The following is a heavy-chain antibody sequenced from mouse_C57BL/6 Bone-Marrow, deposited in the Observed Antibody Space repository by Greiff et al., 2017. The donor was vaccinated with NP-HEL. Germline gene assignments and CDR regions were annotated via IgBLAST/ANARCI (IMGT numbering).Heavy chain of an antibody. CDR1: GYTFTDYY. CDR3: AKQYGSSPWVAY. V-gene: IGHV1-77*01. Sequence: LVESGAELVKPGASVKISCKASGYTFTDYYINWVKQRPGQGLEWIGKIGPGSGSTYYNEKFKGKATLTADKSSSTAYMPLSSLTSEDSAVYYCAKQYGSSPWVAYWGQGTLVTVSA. D-gene: IGHD1-1*01. CDR2: IGPGSGST. J-gene: IGHJ3*01.